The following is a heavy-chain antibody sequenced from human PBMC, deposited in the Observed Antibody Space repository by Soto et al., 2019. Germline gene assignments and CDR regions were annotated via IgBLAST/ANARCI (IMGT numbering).Heavy chain of an antibody. CDR2: ISGSGSDT. Sequence: EVQLLESGGGLVQPGGSLRLSCAASGFTFNSYVMSWVRQAPGKGLEWVSGISGSGSDTYYADSVKGRFTISRDNSKNTLYLQMTSLRAEDTALYYCTKNGRSGGSGPNWFDPWGQGTLVTVSS. CDR1: GFTFNSYV. J-gene: IGHJ5*02. V-gene: IGHV3-23*01. D-gene: IGHD2-15*01. CDR3: TKNGRSGGSGPNWFDP.